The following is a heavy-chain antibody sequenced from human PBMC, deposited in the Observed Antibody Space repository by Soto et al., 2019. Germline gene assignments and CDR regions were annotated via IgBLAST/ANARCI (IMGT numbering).Heavy chain of an antibody. CDR3: ARESFYDSGGFHGFDY. V-gene: IGHV4-61*01. D-gene: IGHD3-22*01. CDR1: GGSVSSGNYY. CDR2: IYYTGSS. J-gene: IGHJ4*02. Sequence: SETLSLTCTVSGGSVSSGNYYWSWIRQPPGKGLEWIGFIYYTGSSSYNPSLKSRVTMSLDKSNNQFSLKLSSVTAADTAVYYCARESFYDSGGFHGFDYWGQGTLVTVSS.